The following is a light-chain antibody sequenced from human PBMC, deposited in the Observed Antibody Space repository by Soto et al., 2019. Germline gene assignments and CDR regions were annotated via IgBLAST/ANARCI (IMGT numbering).Light chain of an antibody. CDR2: DAS. CDR1: QSISSW. Sequence: DIQITHSPSTLSASVGDRVTITCRSSQSISSWLAWYQQKPGKAPKLLIYDASSLESGVPSRFSGSGSGTEFTLTISSLQPDDFATYYCQQYNSYLLTLGGGTKVDIK. V-gene: IGKV1-5*01. CDR3: QQYNSYLLT. J-gene: IGKJ4*01.